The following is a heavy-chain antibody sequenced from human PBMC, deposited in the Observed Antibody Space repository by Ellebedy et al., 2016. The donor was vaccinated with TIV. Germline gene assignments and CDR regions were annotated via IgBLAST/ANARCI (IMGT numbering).Heavy chain of an antibody. CDR2: IYYSGST. V-gene: IGHV4-59*01. CDR1: GGSISSYY. CDR3: ASGWSPQHYGMDV. J-gene: IGHJ6*02. D-gene: IGHD2-2*01. Sequence: SETLSLTXTVSGGSISSYYWSWIRQPPGKGLEWIGYIYYSGSTNYNPSLKSRVTISVDTSKNQFSLKLSSVTAADTAVYYYASGWSPQHYGMDVWGQGTTVTVSS.